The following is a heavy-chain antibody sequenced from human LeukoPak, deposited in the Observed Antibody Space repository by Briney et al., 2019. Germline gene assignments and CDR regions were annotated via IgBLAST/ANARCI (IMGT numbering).Heavy chain of an antibody. D-gene: IGHD6-19*01. J-gene: IGHJ4*02. CDR1: GGTFSSYA. V-gene: IGHV1-69*04. CDR3: ASTSVAGTGEFDY. Sequence: SVKVSCKASGGTFSSYAISWVRQAPGQGLEWMGRIIPILGIANYAQKFQGRVTITADKSTSTAYMQLSSLRSEDTAVYYCASTSVAGTGEFDYWGQGTLVTVSS. CDR2: IIPILGIA.